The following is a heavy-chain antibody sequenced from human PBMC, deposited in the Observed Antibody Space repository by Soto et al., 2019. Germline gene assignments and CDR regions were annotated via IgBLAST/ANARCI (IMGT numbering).Heavy chain of an antibody. CDR3: ARRSGYYPRFNNWFDP. Sequence: QVQLVQSGAEVKKPGSSVKVSCKASGGTFSSYAISWVRQAPGQGLEWMGGIIPIFGTANYAQKFQGRVTINADESTSTAYMELSSLRSEDTAVYYWARRSGYYPRFNNWFDPWGQGTLVTVSS. D-gene: IGHD3-22*01. J-gene: IGHJ5*02. CDR2: IIPIFGTA. V-gene: IGHV1-69*01. CDR1: GGTFSSYA.